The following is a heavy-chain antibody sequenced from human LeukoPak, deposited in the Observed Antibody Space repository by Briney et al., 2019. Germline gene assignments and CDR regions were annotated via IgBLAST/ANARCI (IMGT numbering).Heavy chain of an antibody. D-gene: IGHD3-10*01. Sequence: GASVKVSCKASGYTFTDYYMHWVQQAPGKGLEWMGRVDPEDGETIYAENFQGRVTITADTSTDTAYMELSSLRSEDTAVYYCATLYGSGSPFDYWGQGTLVTVSS. J-gene: IGHJ4*02. CDR1: GYTFTDYY. CDR3: ATLYGSGSPFDY. CDR2: VDPEDGET. V-gene: IGHV1-69-2*01.